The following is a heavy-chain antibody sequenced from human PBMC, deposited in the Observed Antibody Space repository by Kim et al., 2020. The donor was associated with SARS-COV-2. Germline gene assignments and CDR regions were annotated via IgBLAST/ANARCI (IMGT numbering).Heavy chain of an antibody. V-gene: IGHV3-74*01. D-gene: IGHD5-18*01. Sequence: GGSLRLSCVASGFTFSTYWMHWVRQAPGKGLVWASRINPYGTSKNSADTVKGRFSVSRDNAKNTLYLQMNSLRAEDTAVYYCARDHSPISHGFLGARWGQGTLVTVSS. CDR3: ARDHSPISHGFLGAR. J-gene: IGHJ4*02. CDR1: GFTFSTYW. CDR2: INPYGTSK.